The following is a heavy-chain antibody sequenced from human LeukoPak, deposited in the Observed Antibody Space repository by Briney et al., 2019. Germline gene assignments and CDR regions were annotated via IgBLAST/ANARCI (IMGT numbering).Heavy chain of an antibody. Sequence: GGSLRLSCAASGFTFSNYGMNWVRQAPGKRLEWVSYISSSSNTIYYADSVKGRFTISRDNAKNSLFLQMKSLRDEDTSVYYCARAVTVVTRGGLVFDYWGQGTLVTVSS. CDR3: ARAVTVVTRGGLVFDY. CDR1: GFTFSNYG. CDR2: ISSSSNTI. D-gene: IGHD2-21*02. J-gene: IGHJ4*02. V-gene: IGHV3-48*02.